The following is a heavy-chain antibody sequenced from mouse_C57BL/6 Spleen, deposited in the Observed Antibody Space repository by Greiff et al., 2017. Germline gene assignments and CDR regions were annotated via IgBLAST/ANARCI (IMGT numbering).Heavy chain of an antibody. CDR2: IHPNSGST. J-gene: IGHJ4*01. Sequence: VQLQQPGAELVKPGASVKLSCKASGYTFTSYWMHWVKQRPGQGLEWIGMIHPNSGSTNYNEKFKSKATLTVDKSSSTAYMQLSSLTSEDSAVYYCAHYRTGDYYAMDYWGQGTSVTVSS. CDR1: GYTFTSYW. D-gene: IGHD4-1*01. CDR3: AHYRTGDYYAMDY. V-gene: IGHV1-64*01.